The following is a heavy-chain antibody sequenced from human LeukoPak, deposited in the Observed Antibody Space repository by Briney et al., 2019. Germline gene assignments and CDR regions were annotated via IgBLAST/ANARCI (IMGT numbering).Heavy chain of an antibody. D-gene: IGHD5-12*01. CDR2: INQDGSEE. CDR3: VRDGGVSGYDLLDY. Sequence: GGSLRRSCAASGFTFSNYWMTWVRQAPGKGLEWVAHINQDGSEEHYMDSVKARFTITRDNAKNSLSLQMNSLRAKDTAVYYCVRDGGVSGYDLLDYWGQGTLVTVSS. V-gene: IGHV3-7*01. CDR1: GFTFSNYW. J-gene: IGHJ4*02.